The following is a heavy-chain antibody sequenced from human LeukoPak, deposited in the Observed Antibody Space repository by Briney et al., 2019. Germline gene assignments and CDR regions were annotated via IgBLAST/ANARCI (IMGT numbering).Heavy chain of an antibody. CDR2: IKEGGSEK. V-gene: IGHV3-7*03. Sequence: GGSLRLSCVASGFTFSSYWMSWVRQAPGKGLEWVANIKEGGSEKDYLDSVKGRFTISRDNAKNSVYLQISSLRADDTAVYYCARDTRGGHFDYWGQGTLVTVSS. CDR1: GFTFSSYW. J-gene: IGHJ4*02. D-gene: IGHD6-25*01. CDR3: ARDTRGGHFDY.